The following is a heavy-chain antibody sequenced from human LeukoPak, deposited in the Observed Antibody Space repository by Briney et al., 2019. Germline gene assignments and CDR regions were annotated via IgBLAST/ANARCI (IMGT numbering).Heavy chain of an antibody. D-gene: IGHD3-10*01. Sequence: ASVKVSCKASGYTFTSYGISWVRQAPGQGLEWMGWISAYNGNTNYAQKLQGRVTMTRNTSISTAYMELSSLRSEDTAVYYCATWGGSMVRGVEYYFDYWGQGTLVTVSS. V-gene: IGHV1-18*01. CDR2: ISAYNGNT. J-gene: IGHJ4*02. CDR1: GYTFTSYG. CDR3: ATWGGSMVRGVEYYFDY.